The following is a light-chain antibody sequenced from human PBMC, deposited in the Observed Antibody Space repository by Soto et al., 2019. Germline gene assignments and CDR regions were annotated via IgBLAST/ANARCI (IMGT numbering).Light chain of an antibody. V-gene: IGLV1-47*01. J-gene: IGLJ2*01. CDR2: RNN. CDR1: SYNIGSNY. CDR3: AAWDDSLSGVV. Sequence: QLVLTQPPSASGTPGQRVTISCSGSSYNIGSNYVYWYQQLPGTAPKLLIYRNNQRPSGVPDRFSGSKSGTSASRAISGLRSEDEADYYCAAWDDSLSGVVFGGGTKLTVL.